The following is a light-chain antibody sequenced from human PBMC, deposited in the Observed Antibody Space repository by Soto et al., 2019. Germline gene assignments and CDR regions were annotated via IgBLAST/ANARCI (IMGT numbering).Light chain of an antibody. CDR1: QGIRND. V-gene: IGKV1-6*01. CDR3: LQKYFYPFT. CDR2: AAS. Sequence: AIQMTQSPSSLSASVGDRVTITCRASQGIRNDLDWFQQKPGKAPKLLIYAASNLQSGVPARFSGSGSGTDFTLTISSLQPEDFATCYFLQKYFYPFTFGPGTKVDIK. J-gene: IGKJ3*01.